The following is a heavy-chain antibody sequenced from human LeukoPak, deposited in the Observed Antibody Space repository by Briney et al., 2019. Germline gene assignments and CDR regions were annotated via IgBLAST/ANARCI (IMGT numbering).Heavy chain of an antibody. D-gene: IGHD6-19*01. J-gene: IGHJ4*02. CDR1: GYTFTGYY. Sequence: GASVKVSCKASGYTFTGYYMHWVRQAPGQGLEWMGWISAYNGNTNYAQKLQGRVTITADESTSTAYMELSSLRSEDTAVYYCAAYSSGWELNDYWGQGTLVTVSS. CDR3: AAYSSGWELNDY. CDR2: ISAYNGNT. V-gene: IGHV1-18*04.